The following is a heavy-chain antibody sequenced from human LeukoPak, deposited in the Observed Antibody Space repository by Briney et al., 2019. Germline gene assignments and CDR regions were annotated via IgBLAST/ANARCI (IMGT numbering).Heavy chain of an antibody. V-gene: IGHV3-30*04. CDR2: ISYDGSNE. CDR1: GFTFSSYV. CDR3: ARGPTVTGDAFDI. D-gene: IGHD4-17*01. J-gene: IGHJ3*02. Sequence: GGSLRLSCAASGFTFSSYVMHWVRQAPGKGLEWVAIISYDGSNEYYADSVKGRFTISRDNSKNTLYLQMNSLRAADTAVYYCARGPTVTGDAFDIWGQGTMVTVSS.